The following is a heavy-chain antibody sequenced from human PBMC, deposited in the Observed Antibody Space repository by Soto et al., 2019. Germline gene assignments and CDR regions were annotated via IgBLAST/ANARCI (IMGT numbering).Heavy chain of an antibody. CDR2: IYWDDDK. V-gene: IGHV2-5*02. D-gene: IGHD3-22*01. CDR3: EHRNRDESDGGYYPLNFDY. J-gene: IGHJ4*02. Sequence: SGPTLVNPTQTLTLTCTLSGVSLSTSAVGVGWIRQPPGKALEWLALIYWDDDKRYRPSLESRLNITQDTSKNQVVLRLANVEPADTGTYFGEHRNRDESDGGYYPLNFDYWGQGALVT. CDR1: GVSLSTSAVG.